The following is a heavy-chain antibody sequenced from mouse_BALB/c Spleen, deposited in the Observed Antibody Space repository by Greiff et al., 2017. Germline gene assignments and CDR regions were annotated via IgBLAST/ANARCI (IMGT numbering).Heavy chain of an antibody. V-gene: IGHV6-6*02. D-gene: IGHD2-14*01. Sequence: EVQLQESGGGLVQPGGSMKLSCVASGFTFSNYWMNWVRQSPEKGLEWVAEIRLKSNNYATHYAESVKGRFTISRDDSKSSVYLQMNNLRAEDTGIYYCTTSYYRSMDYWGQGTSVTVSS. CDR3: TTSYYRSMDY. J-gene: IGHJ4*01. CDR1: GFTFSNYW. CDR2: IRLKSNNYAT.